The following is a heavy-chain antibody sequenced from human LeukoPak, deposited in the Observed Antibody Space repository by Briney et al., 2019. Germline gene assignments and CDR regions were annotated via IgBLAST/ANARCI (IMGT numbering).Heavy chain of an antibody. J-gene: IGHJ4*02. CDR1: GGSISSYY. Sequence: RASETLSLTCTVSGGSISSYYWSWIRQPPGKGLEWLGYIYYSGSTNYNPSLKSRLPIPVDTSENQFSLTLSSVAAADTAVYYCATLRDVYDFDYWGQGTLVTVSS. D-gene: IGHD5-24*01. CDR3: ATLRDVYDFDY. V-gene: IGHV4-59*01. CDR2: IYYSGST.